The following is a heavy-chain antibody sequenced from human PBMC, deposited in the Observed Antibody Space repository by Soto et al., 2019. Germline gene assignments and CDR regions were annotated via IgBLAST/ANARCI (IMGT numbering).Heavy chain of an antibody. D-gene: IGHD2-2*01. CDR3: ARGGYCSSTSCLDY. V-gene: IGHV4-31*03. J-gene: IGHJ4*02. CDR2: IYYSGST. CDR1: GGSISSGGYY. Sequence: PSDTLSLTCTVSGGSISSGGYYWSWIRQHPGKGLEWIGYIYYSGSTYYNPSLKSRVTISVDTSKNQFSLKLSSVTAADTAVYYCARGGYCSSTSCLDYWGQGTLVTVSS.